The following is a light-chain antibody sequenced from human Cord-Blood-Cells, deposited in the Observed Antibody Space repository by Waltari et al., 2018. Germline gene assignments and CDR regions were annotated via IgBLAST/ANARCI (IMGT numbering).Light chain of an antibody. V-gene: IGLV2-23*02. CDR2: EVS. CDR3: CSYAGSSTYV. CDR1: GRAVGSYTL. J-gene: IGLJ1*01. Sequence: QSPLTQPASVSGSPGQSTAISCPGPGRAVGSYTLSSWYQQHPGKAPKLMIYEVSKRPSVVSNRFSGSKSGNTASLTISGLQAEDEADYYCCSYAGSSTYVFGTGTKVTVL.